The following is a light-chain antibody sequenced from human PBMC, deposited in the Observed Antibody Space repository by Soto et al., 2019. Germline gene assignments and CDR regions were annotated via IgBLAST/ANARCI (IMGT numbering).Light chain of an antibody. Sequence: QSALTQPPSASGSPGQSVTISCTGTSNDIGGYKYVSWYQQHPGKAPKLMIYEVSERPSGVPDRFSGSKSGNTASLTVSGLQTEDEADYYCSSYADDNKVVFGGGTQLTVL. J-gene: IGLJ2*01. V-gene: IGLV2-8*01. CDR3: SSYADDNKVV. CDR2: EVS. CDR1: SNDIGGYKY.